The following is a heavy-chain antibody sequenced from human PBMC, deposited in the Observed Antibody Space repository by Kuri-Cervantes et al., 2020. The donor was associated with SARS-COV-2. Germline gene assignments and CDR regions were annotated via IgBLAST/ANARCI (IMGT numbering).Heavy chain of an antibody. D-gene: IGHD6-19*01. Sequence: GGSLRLSCATSGFTFSSYPMSWVRQAPGKGLDWVSTISGGGGSTYYADSVKGRFTISRDNSKNTLSLQMNSLRAEDTAVYYCAKAKSIAVAGDFDYWGQGTLVTVSS. V-gene: IGHV3-23*01. CDR1: GFTFSSYP. J-gene: IGHJ4*02. CDR3: AKAKSIAVAGDFDY. CDR2: ISGGGGST.